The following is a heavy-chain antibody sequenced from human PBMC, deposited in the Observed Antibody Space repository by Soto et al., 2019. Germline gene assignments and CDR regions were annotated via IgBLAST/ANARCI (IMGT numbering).Heavy chain of an antibody. CDR1: GFSFSSYS. D-gene: IGHD2-15*01. Sequence: PGGSLRLSCAASGFSFSSYSMNWVRQAPGEGLEWVSYISSTSNPIYYADSVKGRFTISRDNAKYSLFLQMNSLRDEDTAVYYCARASVVTPYNYYGMDVWGQGTTVTVSS. CDR2: ISSTSNPI. J-gene: IGHJ6*02. V-gene: IGHV3-48*02. CDR3: ARASVVTPYNYYGMDV.